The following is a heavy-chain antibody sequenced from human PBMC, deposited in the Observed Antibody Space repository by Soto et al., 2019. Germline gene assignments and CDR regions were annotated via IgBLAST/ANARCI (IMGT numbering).Heavy chain of an antibody. Sequence: EVHLLESGGGFVQSGGSLRLSCAASGFTFSSYGMSWVRQAPGKGLEWVSGISGSGKTTYYAESLRGRFTISRDNFANMVYLQTRSLRVDRTALYYCAKEGRLGKRWFDFWGQGALVSVSS. CDR3: AKEGRLGKRWFDF. CDR1: GFTFSSYG. J-gene: IGHJ4*02. V-gene: IGHV3-23*01. CDR2: ISGSGKTT. D-gene: IGHD1-1*01.